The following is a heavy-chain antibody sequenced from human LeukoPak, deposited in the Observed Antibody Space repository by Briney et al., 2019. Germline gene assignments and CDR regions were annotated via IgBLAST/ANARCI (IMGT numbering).Heavy chain of an antibody. V-gene: IGHV4-39*01. D-gene: IGHD3-22*01. Sequence: SETLSLTCTVSGGSISISSYYWGWIRQPPGKGLEWIGTIYYSGSTYYNPFLKSRVTISVDTSKNQFSLKLSSVTAADTAVYYCARHARRDYYDSSGINWGQGNLVTVSS. J-gene: IGHJ4*02. CDR2: IYYSGST. CDR3: ARHARRDYYDSSGIN. CDR1: GGSISISSYY.